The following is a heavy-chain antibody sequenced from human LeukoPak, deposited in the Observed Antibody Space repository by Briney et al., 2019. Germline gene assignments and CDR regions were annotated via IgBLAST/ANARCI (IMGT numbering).Heavy chain of an antibody. Sequence: GASVKVSCKASGYTFTGYCMHWVRQAPGQGLEWMGWINPNSGGTNYAQKFQGRVTMTRDTSISTAYMELSRLRSDDTAVYYCARDLSLRYCSGGSCYSFNGMDVWGQGTTVTVSS. D-gene: IGHD2-15*01. V-gene: IGHV1-2*02. CDR1: GYTFTGYC. CDR2: INPNSGGT. J-gene: IGHJ6*02. CDR3: ARDLSLRYCSGGSCYSFNGMDV.